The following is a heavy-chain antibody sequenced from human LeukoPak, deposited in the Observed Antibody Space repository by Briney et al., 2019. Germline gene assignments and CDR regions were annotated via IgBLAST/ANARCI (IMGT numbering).Heavy chain of an antibody. D-gene: IGHD2-2*01. J-gene: IGHJ4*02. Sequence: GGSLRLSCVASGFTLDYYAMTWVRQAPGKGLEWVSAISGNGLTTYYADSVKGRFTISRGNSKNAIYVQMNSLRAEDTAVYYCARGGVDIVVVPAAPFDYWGQGTLVTVSS. CDR1: GFTLDYYA. CDR3: ARGGVDIVVVPAAPFDY. CDR2: ISGNGLTT. V-gene: IGHV3-23*01.